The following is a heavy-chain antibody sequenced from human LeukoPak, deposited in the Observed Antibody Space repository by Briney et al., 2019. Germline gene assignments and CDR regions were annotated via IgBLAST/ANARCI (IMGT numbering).Heavy chain of an antibody. Sequence: ASVKVSCKASGYTFTGYYMHWVRQAPGKGLEWMGGLHPEDDETIYAQKFQGRVTMTEDRLTQTSYMELNSLKSEDTAVYYCVTDPAGGYGVSWGQGTLVTVSS. CDR1: GYTFTGYY. CDR2: LHPEDDET. J-gene: IGHJ5*02. V-gene: IGHV1-24*01. CDR3: VTDPAGGYGVS. D-gene: IGHD5-12*01.